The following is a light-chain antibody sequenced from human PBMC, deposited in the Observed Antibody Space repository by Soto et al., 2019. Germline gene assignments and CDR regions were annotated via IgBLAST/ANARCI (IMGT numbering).Light chain of an antibody. CDR2: EVS. Sequence: QSVLSQPASVSGSPGQSITISCTGTSSDIGGYNSVSWYQQHPGKVPKLMIFEVSNRPSGVSYRFSGSKSGNTASLTISGLQAEDEADYYCSSYTGSSTLYVFGTGTKVTVL. CDR1: SSDIGGYNS. V-gene: IGLV2-14*01. CDR3: SSYTGSSTLYV. J-gene: IGLJ1*01.